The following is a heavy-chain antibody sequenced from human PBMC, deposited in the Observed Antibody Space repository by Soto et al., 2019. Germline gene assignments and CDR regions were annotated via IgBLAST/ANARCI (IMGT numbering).Heavy chain of an antibody. CDR1: GFAFSTYA. CDR3: ATELVVVAATDY. Sequence: GGSLRLSCAASGFAFSTYAMHWVRQAPGKGLEWVAVISYDGSSKYYADSVKGRFTISRDNSKNTLYLQMNSLSTEDTAIYYCATELVVVAATDYWGQGTLVTVSS. D-gene: IGHD2-15*01. V-gene: IGHV3-30-3*01. CDR2: ISYDGSSK. J-gene: IGHJ4*02.